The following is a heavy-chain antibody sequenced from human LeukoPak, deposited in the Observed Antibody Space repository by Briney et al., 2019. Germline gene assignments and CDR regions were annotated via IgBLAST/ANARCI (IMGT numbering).Heavy chain of an antibody. V-gene: IGHV3-23*01. D-gene: IGHD3-10*02. CDR2: LSFSCSNT. CDR1: GLLFSPYA. J-gene: IGHJ4*02. Sequence: PGVSQTLLCAPSGLLFSPYAMLWAPQSPGKALEGVTGLSFSCSNTYFADSVKGRFTISRDNSKNTLYLQMNSLGAEDTAVYYCAKVAPYGNYVFDRWGQGTLVTVSS. CDR3: AKVAPYGNYVFDR.